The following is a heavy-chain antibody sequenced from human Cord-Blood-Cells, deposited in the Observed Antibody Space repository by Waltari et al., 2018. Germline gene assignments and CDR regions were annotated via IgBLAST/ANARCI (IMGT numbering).Heavy chain of an antibody. V-gene: IGHV4-34*01. CDR1: GGSFSGYY. Sequence: QVQLQQWGAGLLKPSETLSLSCAVSGGSFSGYYGSWIRQPPGKGLEWIGEINHSGSTNYNPALKSRVTISVDTSKNQFSLKLSSVTAADTAVYYCARGRGMGDWGQGTLVTVSS. CDR2: INHSGST. CDR3: ARGRGMGD. D-gene: IGHD3-16*01. J-gene: IGHJ4*02.